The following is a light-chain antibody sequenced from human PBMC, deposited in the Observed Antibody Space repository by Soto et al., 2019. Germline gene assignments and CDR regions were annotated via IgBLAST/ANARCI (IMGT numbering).Light chain of an antibody. CDR3: QHYSNWPPT. CDR1: ERVHRK. V-gene: IGKV3-15*01. J-gene: IGKJ3*01. CDR2: YAS. Sequence: VVNQSSATPAVSSRGRVTLFFRAHERVHRKFAWYHQKPCPGPSLLIYYASTRATGVPDRFTGSGSGTEFTLTISSLQSEDFGVYHCQHYSNWPPTFGPGTKVEIK.